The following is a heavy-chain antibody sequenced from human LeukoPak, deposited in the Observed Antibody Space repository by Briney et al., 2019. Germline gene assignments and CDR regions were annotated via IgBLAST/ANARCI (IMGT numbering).Heavy chain of an antibody. CDR3: ASGGYYYDSSGYYPVPLGHDY. D-gene: IGHD3-22*01. CDR1: GFTFTSYG. CDR2: INSDGSST. Sequence: GGTLRLSCAASGFTFTSYGMQWVRQAPGEGLVWVSRINSDGSSTSDADSVKGRFTISRDNAKNTLYLQMNSLRAEDTAVYYCASGGYYYDSSGYYPVPLGHDYWGQGTLVTVSS. V-gene: IGHV3-74*01. J-gene: IGHJ4*02.